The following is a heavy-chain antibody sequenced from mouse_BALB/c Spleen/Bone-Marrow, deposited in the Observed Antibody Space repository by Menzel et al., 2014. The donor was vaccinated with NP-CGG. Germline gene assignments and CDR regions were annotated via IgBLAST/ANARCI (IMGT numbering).Heavy chain of an antibody. J-gene: IGHJ3*01. D-gene: IGHD2-14*01. Sequence: LVKTGASVKISCKASGHSFTGYYMHWVKQSHGKSLEWIGYISCYNGATNYNQKFKGKASFTVDTSSSTAYMQFNSLTSEDSAVYFGARRDYRYDGFAYWGQGTLVTVAA. CDR1: GHSFTGYY. CDR3: ARRDYRYDGFAY. V-gene: IGHV1S34*01. CDR2: ISCYNGAT.